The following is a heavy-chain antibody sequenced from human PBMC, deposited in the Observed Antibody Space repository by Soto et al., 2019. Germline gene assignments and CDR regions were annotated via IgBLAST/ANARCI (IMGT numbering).Heavy chain of an antibody. J-gene: IGHJ5*02. Sequence: PGGSLRLSCAASGFTFSSYAMHWVRQAPGKGLEWVAVISYDGSNKYYADSVKGRFTVSRDNAKSSLYLQMNSLRAEDTAVYYCAASSGWPWGQGTLVTAPQ. CDR3: AASSGWP. D-gene: IGHD6-19*01. CDR2: ISYDGSNK. V-gene: IGHV3-30-3*01. CDR1: GFTFSSYA.